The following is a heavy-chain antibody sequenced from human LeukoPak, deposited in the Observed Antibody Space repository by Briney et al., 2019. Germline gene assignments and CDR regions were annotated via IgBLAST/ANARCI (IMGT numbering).Heavy chain of an antibody. D-gene: IGHD2-15*01. J-gene: IGHJ1*01. Sequence: PSETLSLTCTVSGGSISSYYWSWIRQPPGKGLEWIGYIYYSGSTNYNPSLKSRVTISVDTSKNQFPLKLSSVTAADTAVYYCARGPHCSGGSCYSWAKYFQHWGQGTLVTVSS. V-gene: IGHV4-59*12. CDR1: GGSISSYY. CDR3: ARGPHCSGGSCYSWAKYFQH. CDR2: IYYSGST.